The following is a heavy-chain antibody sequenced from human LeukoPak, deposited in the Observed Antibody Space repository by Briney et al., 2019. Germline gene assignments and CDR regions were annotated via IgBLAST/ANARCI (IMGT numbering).Heavy chain of an antibody. Sequence: SETLSLTCAVYGGSFSGYYWSWIRQPPGKGLEWIGEINHSGSTNYNPSLKSRVTISVDTSKNQFSLKLSSVTAADTAVYYCARGSGYYGSGSYGSWFDPWGQGTLVTVSS. J-gene: IGHJ5*02. CDR1: GGSFSGYY. D-gene: IGHD3-10*01. V-gene: IGHV4-34*01. CDR3: ARGSGYYGSGSYGSWFDP. CDR2: INHSGST.